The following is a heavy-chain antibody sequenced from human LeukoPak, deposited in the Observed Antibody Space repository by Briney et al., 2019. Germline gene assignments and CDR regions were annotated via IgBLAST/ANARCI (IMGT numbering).Heavy chain of an antibody. CDR1: GYTFTGYY. CDR2: INPNSGGT. J-gene: IGHJ4*02. D-gene: IGHD3-22*01. Sequence: ASVKVSCKASGYTFTGYYMHWVRQAPGQGLEWMGWINPNSGGTDYAQKFQDRVTMTRDTSISTAYMGLSRLRSDDTAVYYCAVAKYYYDSSGYYHAYFDYWGQGTLVTVSS. CDR3: AVAKYYYDSSGYYHAYFDY. V-gene: IGHV1-2*02.